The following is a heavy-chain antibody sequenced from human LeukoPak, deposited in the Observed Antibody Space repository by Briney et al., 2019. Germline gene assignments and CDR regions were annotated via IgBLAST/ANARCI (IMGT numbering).Heavy chain of an antibody. CDR2: ISANGGGT. D-gene: IGHD3-10*01. CDR3: ARDYYGSGSYSWFDP. Sequence: HPGGSLRLSCSASGFTFSTCAMHWVRQAPGKGLEYVSSISANGGGTYYADSVKGRFTISRDNSKNTLYLQMSSLRADDTAVYYCARDYYGSGSYSWFDPWGQGTLVTVSS. J-gene: IGHJ5*02. CDR1: GFTFSTCA. V-gene: IGHV3-64D*06.